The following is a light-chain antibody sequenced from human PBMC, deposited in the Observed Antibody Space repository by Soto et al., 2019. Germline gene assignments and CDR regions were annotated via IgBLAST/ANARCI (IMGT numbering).Light chain of an antibody. CDR2: DAS. J-gene: IGKJ5*01. V-gene: IGKV1-5*01. CDR3: QQYESLPLT. Sequence: DIQMTQSPSTLSASVGDRVTITCRASRSISNWLSWYQQRPGIAPTLLIFDASILQSGVPSRFSGSASGTYFTLTISSLQPEDFATYYCQQYESLPLTFGQGTRLEIK. CDR1: RSISNW.